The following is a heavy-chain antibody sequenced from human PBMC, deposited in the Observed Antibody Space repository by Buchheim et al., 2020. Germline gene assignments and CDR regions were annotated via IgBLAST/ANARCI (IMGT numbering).Heavy chain of an antibody. J-gene: IGHJ4*02. Sequence: QVQLVQSGAEVKKPGASVKVSCKASGYTFTGYYMHWVRQAPGQGLEWMGWINPNSGGTTYAQTFQGWVTMTRDTSISTAYMELSRLRSDDTAVYYCARAGSSGWYTDYYFDYWGQGTL. CDR1: GYTFTGYY. CDR2: INPNSGGT. CDR3: ARAGSSGWYTDYYFDY. V-gene: IGHV1-2*04. D-gene: IGHD6-19*01.